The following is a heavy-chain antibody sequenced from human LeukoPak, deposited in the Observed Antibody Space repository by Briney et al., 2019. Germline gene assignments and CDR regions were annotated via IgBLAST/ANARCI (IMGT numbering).Heavy chain of an antibody. CDR3: ARDGESSSPEH. CDR2: IYYSGST. V-gene: IGHV4-59*01. D-gene: IGHD6-6*01. Sequence: ASETLSLTCTVSGGSISSYYWRWIPQPPGRGLVWIGYIYYSGSTNYHPSLKRRVTISVDTSKNQFSLKLSSVTAADTAVYYCARDGESSSPEHWGQGTLVTVSS. CDR1: GGSISSYY. J-gene: IGHJ1*01.